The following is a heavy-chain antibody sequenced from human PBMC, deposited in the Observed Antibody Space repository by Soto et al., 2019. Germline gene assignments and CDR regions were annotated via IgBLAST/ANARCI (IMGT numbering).Heavy chain of an antibody. CDR2: INPSGGST. V-gene: IGHV1-46*01. Sequence: ASVKVSCKASGYTFTSYYMHWVRQAPGQGLEWMGIINPSGGSTSYAQKFQGRVTMTRDTSTSTVYMELSSLRSEDTAVYYCAISMGSGSYYNWFDPWGQGTLVTVSS. J-gene: IGHJ5*02. D-gene: IGHD1-26*01. CDR3: AISMGSGSYYNWFDP. CDR1: GYTFTSYY.